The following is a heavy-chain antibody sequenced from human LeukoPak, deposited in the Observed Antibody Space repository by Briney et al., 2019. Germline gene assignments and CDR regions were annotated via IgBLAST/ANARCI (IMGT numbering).Heavy chain of an antibody. CDR3: AKEGREDGDYPYGMDV. Sequence: PGGSLRLSCAASGFTFSSYGMHWVRQAPGKGLGWVAVISYDGSNKYYADSVKGRFTISRDNSKNTLYLQMNSLRAEDTAVYYCAKEGREDGDYPYGMDVWGQGTTVTVSS. D-gene: IGHD4-17*01. CDR2: ISYDGSNK. J-gene: IGHJ6*02. V-gene: IGHV3-30*18. CDR1: GFTFSSYG.